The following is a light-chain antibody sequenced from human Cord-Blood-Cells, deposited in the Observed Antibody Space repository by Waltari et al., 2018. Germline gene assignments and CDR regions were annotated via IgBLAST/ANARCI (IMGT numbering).Light chain of an antibody. CDR2: VVS. J-gene: IGLJ3*02. CDR3: CSYAGSYTWV. CDR1: SSDVGGSNY. Sequence: QSALTQPRSVSGSPGQPVNISCPGTSSDVGGSNYVSWYHHPPGKAPKLMILVVSKRPSWVPDRFSGSNSRSTASLTISGLQAEDEADYYCCSYAGSYTWVVGGGTKLTVL. V-gene: IGLV2-11*01.